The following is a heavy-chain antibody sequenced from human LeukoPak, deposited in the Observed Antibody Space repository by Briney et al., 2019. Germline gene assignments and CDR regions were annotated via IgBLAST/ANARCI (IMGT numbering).Heavy chain of an antibody. CDR2: INTDGSDT. V-gene: IGHV3-74*01. Sequence: GGSLRLSCEVSGLTFNDFYMTWVRQAPGKGLVWVSRINTDGSDTSYADSVKGRFTISRDNAKNTLYLQMNSLRAGDTAVYYCARDRYPAAREFDYWGQGTLVTVSS. D-gene: IGHD2-2*01. CDR3: ARDRYPAAREFDY. J-gene: IGHJ4*02. CDR1: GLTFNDFY.